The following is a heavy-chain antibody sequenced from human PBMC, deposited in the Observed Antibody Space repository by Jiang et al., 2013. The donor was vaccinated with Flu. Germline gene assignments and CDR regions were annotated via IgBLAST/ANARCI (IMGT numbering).Heavy chain of an antibody. V-gene: IGHV4-59*01. CDR2: IYYSGST. Sequence: GSGLVKPSETLSLTCTVSGGSISSYYWSWIRRPPGKGLEWIGYIYYSGSTNYNPSLKSRVTISVDTSKNQFSLKLSSVTAADTAVYYCARGVRDSSTRYWYFDLWGRGTLVTVSS. CDR1: GGSISSYY. D-gene: IGHD2-2*01. CDR3: ARGVRDSSTRYWYFDL. J-gene: IGHJ2*01.